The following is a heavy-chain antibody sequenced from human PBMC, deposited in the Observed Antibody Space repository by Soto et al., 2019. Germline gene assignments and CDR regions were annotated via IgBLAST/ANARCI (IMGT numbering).Heavy chain of an antibody. CDR2: IYYSGST. J-gene: IGHJ4*02. V-gene: IGHV4-39*01. Sequence: SETLSLTCTVSGGSISSSSYYWGWIRQPPGKGLEWIGSIYYSGSTYYNPSLKSRVTISVDTSKNQFSLKLSSVTAADTAVYYCARMEQGMVHPYYFDYWGQGTLVTVSS. D-gene: IGHD2-8*01. CDR1: GGSISSSSYY. CDR3: ARMEQGMVHPYYFDY.